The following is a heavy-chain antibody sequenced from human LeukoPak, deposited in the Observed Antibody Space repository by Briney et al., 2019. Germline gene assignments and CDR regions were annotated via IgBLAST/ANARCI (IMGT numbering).Heavy chain of an antibody. CDR3: ARDRDSSGYRDY. J-gene: IGHJ4*02. V-gene: IGHV3-53*01. CDR1: GFTVSSNY. Sequence: GGSLRLSCAASGFTVSSNYMSWVRQAPGKGLEWVSVIYSGGSTYYAGSVKGRFTISRDNSKNTLYLQMNSLRAEDTAVYYCARDRDSSGYRDYWGQGTLVTVSS. D-gene: IGHD3-22*01. CDR2: IYSGGST.